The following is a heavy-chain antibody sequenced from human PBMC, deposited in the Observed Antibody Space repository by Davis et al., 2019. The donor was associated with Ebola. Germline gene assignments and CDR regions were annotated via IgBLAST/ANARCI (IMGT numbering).Heavy chain of an antibody. J-gene: IGHJ6*02. CDR2: INSDGSST. Sequence: GESLKISCAASEFTFSSYWMHWVRQAPGKGLVWVSRINSDGSSTSYADSVKGRFTISRDNAKNTLYLQVNSLRAEDTAVYFCARGPSTVTTLVIGHSYYGMDVWGQGTTVTVSS. D-gene: IGHD4-11*01. CDR3: ARGPSTVTTLVIGHSYYGMDV. V-gene: IGHV3-74*01. CDR1: EFTFSSYW.